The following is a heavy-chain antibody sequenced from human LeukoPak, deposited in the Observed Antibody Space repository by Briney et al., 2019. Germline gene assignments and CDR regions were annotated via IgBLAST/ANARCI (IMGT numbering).Heavy chain of an antibody. CDR3: ARRGGSSWSSFDY. J-gene: IGHJ4*02. D-gene: IGHD6-13*01. CDR1: GFIFDNYA. V-gene: IGHV3-23*01. Sequence: PGGSLRLSCAASGFIFDNYAMNWVRQAPGKGLEWLTSISGFGGSTYYAASAKGRFTISRDNSGNTLFLQLNNLRVEDTAVYYCARRGGSSWSSFDYWGQGSLVTVSS. CDR2: ISGFGGST.